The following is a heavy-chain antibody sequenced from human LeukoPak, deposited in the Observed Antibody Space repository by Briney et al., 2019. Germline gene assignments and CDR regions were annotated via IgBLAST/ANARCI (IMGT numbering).Heavy chain of an antibody. CDR1: GFTFSSYS. V-gene: IGHV3-21*01. CDR3: ARVSGLVFYYMDV. J-gene: IGHJ6*03. Sequence: PGGSLRLSCAASGFTFSSYSMNWVRQAPGKGLEWVSSISSSSNYIYYADSVKGRFTISRDNAKNSLYLQVNSLRADDTAVYYCARVSGLVFYYMDVWGKGTTVTVSS. D-gene: IGHD6-19*01. CDR2: ISSSSNYI.